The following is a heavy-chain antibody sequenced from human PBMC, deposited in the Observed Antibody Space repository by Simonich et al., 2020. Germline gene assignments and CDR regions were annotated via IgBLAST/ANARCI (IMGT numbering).Heavy chain of an antibody. D-gene: IGHD3-10*01. CDR2: INPNSGGT. V-gene: IGHV1-2*06. Sequence: QVQLVQSGAEVKKPGASVTVSCKASGYTFTGYYMHWVRQAPGQGLEWMGRINPNSGGTNYAQKFQGRVTRTRDTSISTAYMELSRLRSDDTAVYYCARVWVRGVIINDYWGQGTLVTVSS. J-gene: IGHJ4*02. CDR3: ARVWVRGVIINDY. CDR1: GYTFTGYY.